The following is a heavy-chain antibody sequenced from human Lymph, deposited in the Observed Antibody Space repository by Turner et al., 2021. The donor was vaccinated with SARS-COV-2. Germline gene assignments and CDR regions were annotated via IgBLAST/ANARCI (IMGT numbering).Heavy chain of an antibody. CDR3: AKMGGVYCSGGNCYSGRLDY. D-gene: IGHD2-15*01. CDR1: GFTFRPYG. J-gene: IGHJ4*02. CDR2: ISYDGSNK. V-gene: IGHV3-30*18. Sequence: QVQLVESGGGVVPPGRSLRLSCAASGFTFRPYGMHWVRQAPGKGLEWVAVISYDGSNKYYADSVKGRFTISRDNSKNTLYLQMNSLRAEDTAVYYCAKMGGVYCSGGNCYSGRLDYWGQGTLVTVSS.